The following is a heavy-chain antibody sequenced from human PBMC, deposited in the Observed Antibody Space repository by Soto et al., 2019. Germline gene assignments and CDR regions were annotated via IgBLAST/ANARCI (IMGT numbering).Heavy chain of an antibody. D-gene: IGHD2-2*01. V-gene: IGHV1-18*01. CDR1: GYTFSNYG. CDR3: ARVVPGAEAWFGP. CDR2: ISLYSDGT. J-gene: IGHJ5*02. Sequence: ASVKVSCKTSGYTFSNYGITWVRQAPGQPLEWPGWISLYSDGTNYAQKFQGRVSMTTDTSTITAYMELRSLRSDDTAVYYCARVVPGAEAWFGPWGQGTMVTVYS.